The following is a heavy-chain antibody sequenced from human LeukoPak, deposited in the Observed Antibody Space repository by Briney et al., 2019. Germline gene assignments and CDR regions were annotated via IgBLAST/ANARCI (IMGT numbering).Heavy chain of an antibody. CDR3: AREVACSSTSCYIP. J-gene: IGHJ5*02. CDR1: GFTVSSNY. D-gene: IGHD2-2*02. CDR2: ISSSSSYI. Sequence: GGSLRLSCAASGFTVSSNYMSWVRQAPGKGLEWVSSISSSSSYIYYADSVKGRFTISRDNAKNSLYLQMNSLRAEDTAVYYCAREVACSSTSCYIPWGQGTLVTVSS. V-gene: IGHV3-21*01.